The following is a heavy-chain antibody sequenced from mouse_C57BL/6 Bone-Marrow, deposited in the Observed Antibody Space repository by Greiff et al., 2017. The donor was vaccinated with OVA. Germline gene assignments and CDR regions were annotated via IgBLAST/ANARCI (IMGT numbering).Heavy chain of an antibody. D-gene: IGHD1-1*01. Sequence: DVHLVESGGDLVKPGGSLKLSCAASGFTFSSYGMSWVRQTPDKRLEWVATISSGGSYTYYPDSVKGRFTISRDNAKNTLYLQMSSLKSEDTAMYYCARGGYYGSSLAYWGQGTLVTVSA. V-gene: IGHV5-6*01. CDR3: ARGGYYGSSLAY. CDR2: ISSGGSYT. J-gene: IGHJ3*01. CDR1: GFTFSSYG.